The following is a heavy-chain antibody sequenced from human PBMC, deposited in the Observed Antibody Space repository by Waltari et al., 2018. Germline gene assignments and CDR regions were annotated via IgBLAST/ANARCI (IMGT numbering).Heavy chain of an antibody. Sequence: QVQLVQSGSELKKPGASVKVSCKASGYTFTSYAMKWVRQAPGQGLEGVGWINTNTGNPTYAQGFTGRFVFSLDTSVSTAYLQISSLKAEDTAVYYCARGGSWYCSSTSCYYYYYMDVWGKGTTVTVSS. CDR3: ARGGSWYCSSTSCYYYYYMDV. CDR2: INTNTGNP. CDR1: GYTFTSYA. J-gene: IGHJ6*03. V-gene: IGHV7-4-1*02. D-gene: IGHD2-2*01.